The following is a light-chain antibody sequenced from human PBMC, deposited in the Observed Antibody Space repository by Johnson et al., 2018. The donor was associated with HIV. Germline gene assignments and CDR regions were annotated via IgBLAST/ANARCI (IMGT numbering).Light chain of an antibody. CDR1: SSNIGNNY. V-gene: IGLV1-51*01. CDR2: DNN. CDR3: GTWHSSLSAGGV. J-gene: IGLJ1*01. Sequence: QSVLTQPPSVSAAPGQKVTISCSGSSSNIGNNYVSWYQQLPGTAPKLLIYDNNKRPSGIPDRFSGSKSGTSATLGITGPQTGDEADDHCGTWHSSLSAGGVFGTGTKVTVL.